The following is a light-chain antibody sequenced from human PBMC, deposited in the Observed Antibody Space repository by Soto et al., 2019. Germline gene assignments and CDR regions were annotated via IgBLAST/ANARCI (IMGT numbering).Light chain of an antibody. CDR2: ASS. CDR3: QQANTFPIT. V-gene: IGKV1-12*01. Sequence: DIQMTQSPSSVSASVGDTVTITCRASQDILSWLAWYQQKPGEAPRLLMYASSNLQSGVPSRFSGSRSGTDFTLTLCSLQPEGFATYYCQQANTFPITFGPGTRLYIK. CDR1: QDILSW. J-gene: IGKJ3*01.